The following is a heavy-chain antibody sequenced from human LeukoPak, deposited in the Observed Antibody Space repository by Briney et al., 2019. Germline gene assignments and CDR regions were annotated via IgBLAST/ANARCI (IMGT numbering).Heavy chain of an antibody. CDR2: TSSSSSTI. CDR3: ARGYSYDFWSGYPIPPFDY. J-gene: IGHJ4*02. CDR1: GFTFSSYS. D-gene: IGHD3-3*01. Sequence: PGGSLRLSCAASGFTFSSYSMNWVRQAPGKGLEWVSYTSSSSSTIYYADSVKGRFTISRDNAKNSLYLQMNSLRAEDTAVYYCARGYSYDFWSGYPIPPFDYWGQGTLVTVSS. V-gene: IGHV3-48*01.